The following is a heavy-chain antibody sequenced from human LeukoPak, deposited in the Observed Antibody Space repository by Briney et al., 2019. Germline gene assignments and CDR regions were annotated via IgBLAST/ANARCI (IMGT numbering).Heavy chain of an antibody. J-gene: IGHJ4*02. CDR3: AREGMIAGIPDY. V-gene: IGHV4-4*07. CDR2: IYTSGST. CDR1: GGSISSYY. D-gene: IGHD2-21*01. Sequence: SETLSLTCTVSGGSISSYYWSWLRQPAGKGLEWIGRIYTSGSTNHNPSLKSRVTMSVDTSKNQFSLKLSSVTAADTAVYYCAREGMIAGIPDYWGQGTLVTVSS.